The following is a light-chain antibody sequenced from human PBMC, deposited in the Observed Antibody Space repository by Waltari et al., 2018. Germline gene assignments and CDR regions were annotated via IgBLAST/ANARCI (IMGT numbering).Light chain of an antibody. Sequence: QSALTQLRSVSGSLGQSVTISCTGTTSDVGRYNYVSWYRQYPGKDPKLLIFDVSRRPSGVPARFSGSKSGNTASLTISGLQADDEADYSCCSYAVGYYVFGTGTEVTVL. CDR3: CSYAVGYYV. CDR2: DVS. V-gene: IGLV2-11*01. CDR1: TSDVGRYNY. J-gene: IGLJ1*01.